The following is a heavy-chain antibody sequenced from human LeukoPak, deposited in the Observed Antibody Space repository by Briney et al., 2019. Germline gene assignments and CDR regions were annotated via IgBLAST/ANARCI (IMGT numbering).Heavy chain of an antibody. CDR1: GGTFSSYA. J-gene: IGHJ6*02. Sequence: SVKVSCKASGGTFSSYAISWVRQAPGQGLEWMGEIIPIFGTANYAQKFQGRVTITADESTSTAYMELSSLRSEDTAVYYCARAAGYSSINYYYYGMDVWGQGTTVTVSS. D-gene: IGHD6-13*01. V-gene: IGHV1-69*13. CDR3: ARAAGYSSINYYYYGMDV. CDR2: IIPIFGTA.